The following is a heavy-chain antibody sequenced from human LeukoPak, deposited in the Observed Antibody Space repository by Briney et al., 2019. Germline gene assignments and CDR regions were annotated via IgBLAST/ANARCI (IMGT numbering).Heavy chain of an antibody. J-gene: IGHJ4*02. CDR2: IYHSGST. CDR1: GGSISSGGYY. CDR3: ARAPNRITIFGVVINFDY. Sequence: PSETLSLTCTVSGGSISSGGYYWSWIRQPPGKGLEWIGYIYHSGSTYYNPSLKSRVTISVDRSKNQFSLKLSSVTAADTAVYYCARAPNRITIFGVVINFDYWGQGTLVTVSS. V-gene: IGHV4-30-2*01. D-gene: IGHD3-3*01.